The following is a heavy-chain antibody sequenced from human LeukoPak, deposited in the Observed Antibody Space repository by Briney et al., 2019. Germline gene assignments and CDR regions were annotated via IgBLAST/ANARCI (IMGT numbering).Heavy chain of an antibody. CDR2: IYYSGST. D-gene: IGHD2-2*01. J-gene: IGHJ6*03. CDR3: ASCGGYCSSTSPYYYYMDV. Sequence: SETLSLTCTVSGGSISSCYWSWIRQPPGKGLEWIAYIYYSGSTNYNPSLKSRVTISVDTSKNQFSLKLSSVTAADTAVYYCASCGGYCSSTSPYYYYMDVWGKGTTVTVSS. CDR1: GGSISSCY. V-gene: IGHV4-59*01.